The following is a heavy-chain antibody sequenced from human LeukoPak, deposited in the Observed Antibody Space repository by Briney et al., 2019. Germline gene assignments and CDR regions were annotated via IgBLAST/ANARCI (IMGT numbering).Heavy chain of an antibody. Sequence: GSLRLSCAAPGFSFSTYAMSWVRQAPGKGLEWVSSITGSGAGTYYADSVKGRFTISRDNSKNTLYLQINGLRAEDTAVYYCARTNGDCGVSIDYWGQGTLVTVSS. J-gene: IGHJ4*02. CDR2: ITGSGAGT. CDR3: ARTNGDCGVSIDY. D-gene: IGHD2-21*02. V-gene: IGHV3-23*01. CDR1: GFSFSTYA.